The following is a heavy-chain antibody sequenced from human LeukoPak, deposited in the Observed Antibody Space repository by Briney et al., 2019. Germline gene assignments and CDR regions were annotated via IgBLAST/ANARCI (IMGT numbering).Heavy chain of an antibody. J-gene: IGHJ4*02. CDR2: IKQAGSKK. CDR3: TRVSYIDEGIDY. Sequence: GGSLRLSGVASGFPFSGYWMTWVRQAPGKGREGGANIKQAGSKKSYVDSVKGRFTISRDNAKNSLYLQMNSLRAEDTAIYYCTRVSYIDEGIDYWGQGTLVTVS. CDR1: GFPFSGYW. D-gene: IGHD1-26*01. V-gene: IGHV3-7*04.